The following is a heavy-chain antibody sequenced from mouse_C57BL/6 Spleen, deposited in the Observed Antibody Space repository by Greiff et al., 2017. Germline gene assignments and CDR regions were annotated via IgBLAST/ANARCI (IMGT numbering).Heavy chain of an antibody. Sequence: QSGAELVRPGASVKLSCTASGFNIKDDYMHWVKQRPEQGLEWIGWIDPENGDTEYASKFQGKATITADTSSNTAYLQLSSLTSEDTAVYYCTSYSNYEGYWGQGTTLTVSS. CDR2: IDPENGDT. CDR1: GFNIKDDY. D-gene: IGHD2-5*01. J-gene: IGHJ2*01. V-gene: IGHV14-4*01. CDR3: TSYSNYEGY.